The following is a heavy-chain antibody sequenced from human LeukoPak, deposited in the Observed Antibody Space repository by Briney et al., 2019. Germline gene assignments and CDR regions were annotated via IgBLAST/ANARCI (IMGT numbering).Heavy chain of an antibody. V-gene: IGHV3-30*02. CDR1: GFTFSSYG. D-gene: IGHD3-22*01. J-gene: IGHJ5*02. CDR2: IRYDGSNK. CDR3: AKTYYYDSSGYPVGP. Sequence: GGSLRLSCAASGFTFSSYGMHWVRQTPGKGLEWVAFIRYDGSNKYYADSVKGRFTISRYNSKNTLYLQMNSLRAEDTAVYYCAKTYYYDSSGYPVGPWGQGTLVTVSS.